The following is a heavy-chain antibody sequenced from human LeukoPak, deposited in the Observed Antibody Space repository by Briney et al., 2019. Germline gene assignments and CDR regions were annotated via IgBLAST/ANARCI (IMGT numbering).Heavy chain of an antibody. V-gene: IGHV4-39*07. CDR3: ARSPVTIFGVVTFDP. CDR2: IYYSGST. CDR1: GGSISSSSYY. J-gene: IGHJ5*02. D-gene: IGHD3-3*01. Sequence: PSETLSLTCTVSGGSISSSSYYWGWIRQPPGKGLVWIGSIYYSGSTYYNPSLKSRVTISVDTSKNQFSLKLSSVTAADTAVYYCARSPVTIFGVVTFDPWGQGTLVTVSS.